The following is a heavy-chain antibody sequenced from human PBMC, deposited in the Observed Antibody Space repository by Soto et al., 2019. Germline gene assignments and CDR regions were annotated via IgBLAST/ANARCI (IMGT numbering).Heavy chain of an antibody. V-gene: IGHV1-8*01. D-gene: IGHD3-10*01. CDR3: ARGRQLLWFGELAAYYYYYGMDV. CDR1: GYTFTRYD. CDR2: MNPNSGNT. Sequence: EASVKVSCKASGYTFTRYDINWVRQATGQGLEWMGWMNPNSGNTGYAQKFQGRVTMTRDTSISTAYMELSSLRSEDTAVYYCARGRQLLWFGELAAYYYYYGMDVWGQGTTVTVSS. J-gene: IGHJ6*02.